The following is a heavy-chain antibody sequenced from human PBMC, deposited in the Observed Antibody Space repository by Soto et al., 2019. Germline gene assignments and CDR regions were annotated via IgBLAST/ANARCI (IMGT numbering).Heavy chain of an antibody. V-gene: IGHV3-64D*06. CDR1: GFTFSSYA. CDR3: VKGKYDFDY. CDR2: ISSNGGST. Sequence: EVQLVESGGGLVQPGGSLRLSCSASGFTFSSYAMHWVRQAPGKGLEYVSTISSNGGSTYYADSVKGRFTISRDNFKNTLYLQMISLRTEDTALYYCVKGKYDFDYWGQGTLVTVSS. J-gene: IGHJ4*02.